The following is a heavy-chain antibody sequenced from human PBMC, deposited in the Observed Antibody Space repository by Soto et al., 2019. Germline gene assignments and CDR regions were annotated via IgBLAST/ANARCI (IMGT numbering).Heavy chain of an antibody. CDR1: GFTFSTFS. J-gene: IGHJ4*02. CDR3: ARDLAWAFDY. CDR2: IVGSGGSI. V-gene: IGHV3-48*02. Sequence: PXGSLRLSCAASGFTFSTFSMNWVRQAPGKGLEWLSYIVGSGGSISYADSVKGRFTISRDNGKNTLYLQMSSLRDEDTAVYCCARDLAWAFDYWGQGALVTVSS. D-gene: IGHD1-26*01.